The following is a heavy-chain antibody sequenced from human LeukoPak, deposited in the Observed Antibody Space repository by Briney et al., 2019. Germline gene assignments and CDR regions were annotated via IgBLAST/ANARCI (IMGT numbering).Heavy chain of an antibody. CDR2: IYTSGST. V-gene: IGHV4-4*07. D-gene: IGHD1-26*01. CDR3: ARIGGSYYEYYFDY. Sequence: SETLSLTCTVSGGSISNYYWSWIRQPAGKGLEWIGRIYTSGSTNYNPSLKSRVTMSVDTSKNQFSLKLSSVTAADTAVYYCARIGGSYYEYYFDYWGQGTLITVSS. CDR1: GGSISNYY. J-gene: IGHJ4*02.